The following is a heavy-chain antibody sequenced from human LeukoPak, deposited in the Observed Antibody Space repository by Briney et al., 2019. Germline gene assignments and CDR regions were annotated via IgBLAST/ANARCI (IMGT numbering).Heavy chain of an antibody. CDR3: APSAYDY. V-gene: IGHV3-23*01. CDR2: VSDNGGST. CDR1: GFTFSSYA. Sequence: PGGSLRLSCAASGFTFSSYAMTWVRQAPGKGLEWVSTVSDNGGSTYYADSVKGRLTNSRDNSKNTLYLQMNSLRAGDTAAYYCAPSAYDYWGQGTLVTVSS. J-gene: IGHJ4*02.